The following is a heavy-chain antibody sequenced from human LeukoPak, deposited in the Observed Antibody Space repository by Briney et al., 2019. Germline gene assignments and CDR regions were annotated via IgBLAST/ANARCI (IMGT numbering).Heavy chain of an antibody. Sequence: PGGSLRLSCAASGFTFSSYWMHWVRQAPGKGLVWVSRINSDGSSTSYADSVKGRFTISRDNSKNTLYLQMNSLRAEDTAVYYCAKVVRAWGGPPPYVWGQGTLVTVSS. CDR1: GFTFSSYW. CDR3: AKVVRAWGGPPPYV. CDR2: INSDGSST. V-gene: IGHV3-74*01. D-gene: IGHD3-10*02. J-gene: IGHJ4*02.